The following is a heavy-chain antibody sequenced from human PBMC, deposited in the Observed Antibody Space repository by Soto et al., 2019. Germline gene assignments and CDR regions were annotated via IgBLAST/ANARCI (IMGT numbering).Heavy chain of an antibody. V-gene: IGHV1-18*01. CDR3: ARDWVETATKNYHDAFDI. D-gene: IGHD6-25*01. Sequence: ASVKVSCKASGGTFSSYAISWVRQAPGQGLEWMGWISAYNGNTNYAQKLQGRVTMTTDTSTSTAYMELRSLRSDDTAVYYCARDWVETATKNYHDAFDIWGQGKMVTVSS. J-gene: IGHJ3*02. CDR2: ISAYNGNT. CDR1: GGTFSSYA.